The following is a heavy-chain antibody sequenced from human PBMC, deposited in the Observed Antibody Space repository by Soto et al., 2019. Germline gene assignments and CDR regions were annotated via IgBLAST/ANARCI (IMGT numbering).Heavy chain of an antibody. CDR3: AKDATGYCTNGVCSTKFDY. D-gene: IGHD2-8*01. Sequence: GGSLRLSCAASGFTFDDYAMHWVRQAPGKGLEWVSGISWNSGSIGYADSVKGRFTISRDNAKNSLYLQMNSLRAEDTALYYCAKDATGYCTNGVCSTKFDYWGQGTLVTVSS. CDR2: ISWNSGSI. V-gene: IGHV3-9*01. CDR1: GFTFDDYA. J-gene: IGHJ4*02.